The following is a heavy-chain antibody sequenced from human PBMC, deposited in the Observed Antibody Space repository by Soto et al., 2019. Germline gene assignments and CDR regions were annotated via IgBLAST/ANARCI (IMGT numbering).Heavy chain of an antibody. CDR2: INSDGSNT. J-gene: IGHJ5*02. CDR1: GFTFSNYW. Sequence: EVQLVESGGGLVQPGGSLRLSCAASGFTFSNYWMHWVRQAPGKGLVWVSRINSDGSNTNYAGSVKGRFTISRDNAKNTLYLQMNSLRAADPAVYYCVWGQWEYHWGQGTLVTVSS. D-gene: IGHD1-26*01. V-gene: IGHV3-74*01. CDR3: VWGQWEYH.